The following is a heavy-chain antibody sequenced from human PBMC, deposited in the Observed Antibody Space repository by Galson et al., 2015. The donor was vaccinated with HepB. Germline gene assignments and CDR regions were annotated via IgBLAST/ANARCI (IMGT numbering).Heavy chain of an antibody. CDR1: NFTFSKYA. CDR2: ISSNGRTT. CDR3: AKELRYCTGGSCRTEPFDI. Sequence: SLRLSCAVSNFTFSKYAINWVRQAPGKGLEWVSIISSNGRTTFSADSVKGRFTLSRDTSKNTVYLQMNSLRDEDTAPYYCAKELRYCTGGSCRTEPFDIWGQGTLVTVSS. J-gene: IGHJ3*02. V-gene: IGHV3-23*01. D-gene: IGHD2-15*01.